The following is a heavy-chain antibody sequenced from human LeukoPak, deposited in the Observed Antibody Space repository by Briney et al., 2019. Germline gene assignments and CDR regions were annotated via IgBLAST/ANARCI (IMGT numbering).Heavy chain of an antibody. V-gene: IGHV3-74*01. D-gene: IGHD6-19*01. CDR1: GFTFSSYW. CDR3: IRAGRGWYYASDI. Sequence: GGSLRLSCAASGFTFSSYWMHWVRQAPGKGLVWVSHINSDESSTTYADSVKGRFTISRDNANNTLYLQMNSLRAEDTAVYYCIRAGRGWYYASDIWGQGTMVTVSS. CDR2: INSDESST. J-gene: IGHJ3*02.